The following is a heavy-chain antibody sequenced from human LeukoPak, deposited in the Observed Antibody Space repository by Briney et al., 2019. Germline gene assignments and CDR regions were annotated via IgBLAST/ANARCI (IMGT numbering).Heavy chain of an antibody. D-gene: IGHD6-19*01. CDR1: GFTFSSYW. CDR3: ARDVWTGVAVSDY. Sequence: GGSLRLSCVASGFTFSSYWMTWVRQAPGKGLKWLANIKEDGSIQYYLDSVRGRFTISRDNAKTSVYLQLNSLRADDTAVYYCARDVWTGVAVSDYWGQGTLVTVSS. V-gene: IGHV3-7*01. CDR2: IKEDGSIQ. J-gene: IGHJ4*02.